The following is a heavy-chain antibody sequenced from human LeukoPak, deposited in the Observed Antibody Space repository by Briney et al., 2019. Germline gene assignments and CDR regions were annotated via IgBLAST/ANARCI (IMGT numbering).Heavy chain of an antibody. CDR2: INPNSGGT. J-gene: IGHJ4*02. V-gene: IGHV1-2*02. CDR1: GYTFTGYY. CDR3: ARDHSSSIAARDFDY. D-gene: IGHD6-6*01. Sequence: GASVKVSCKASGYTFTGYYMHWVRQAPGQGLEWMGWINPNSGGTNYAQKFQGRVTMTRDTSISTAYMELSRLRSDDTAVYYCARDHSSSIAARDFDYWGQGTLVTVSS.